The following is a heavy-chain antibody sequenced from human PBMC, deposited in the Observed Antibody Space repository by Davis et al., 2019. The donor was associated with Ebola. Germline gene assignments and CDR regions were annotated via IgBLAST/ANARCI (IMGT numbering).Heavy chain of an antibody. V-gene: IGHV4-34*01. CDR2: INHSGST. CDR1: GGSISSYY. CDR3: ARSHLFSYFDY. J-gene: IGHJ4*02. Sequence: MPSETLSLTCTVSGGSISSYYWSWIRQPPGKGLEWIGEINHSGSTNYNPSLKSRVTISVDTSKNQFSLKLSSVTAADTAVYYCARSHLFSYFDYWGQGTLVTVSS.